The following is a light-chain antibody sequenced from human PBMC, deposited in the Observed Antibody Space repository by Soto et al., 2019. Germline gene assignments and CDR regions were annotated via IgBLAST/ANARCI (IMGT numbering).Light chain of an antibody. CDR3: QSYDSSLSGWV. Sequence: QSVLTQPPSVSGAPGQRVTISCTGSSSNIGAGYDVYWYQQLPGTAPKLLIYGNSNRPSGVPDRFSGSKSGTSASLAITGLQAEDEAYYYCQSYDSSLSGWVFGGGTKLTVL. CDR1: SSNIGAGYD. J-gene: IGLJ3*02. V-gene: IGLV1-40*01. CDR2: GNS.